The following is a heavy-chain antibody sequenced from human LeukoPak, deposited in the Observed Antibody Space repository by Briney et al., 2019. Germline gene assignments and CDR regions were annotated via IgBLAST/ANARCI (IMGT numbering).Heavy chain of an antibody. D-gene: IGHD5-12*01. J-gene: IGHJ4*02. V-gene: IGHV3-30*18. CDR3: AKNSGYGQLFDY. Sequence: HPGGSLRLSCAASGFTFSSYGMHWVRQAPGKGLEWVAVISYDGSNKYYADSVKGRFTISRDNSKNTLYLQMNSLRAEDTAVYYCAKNSGYGQLFDYWGQGTLVTVSS. CDR1: GFTFSSYG. CDR2: ISYDGSNK.